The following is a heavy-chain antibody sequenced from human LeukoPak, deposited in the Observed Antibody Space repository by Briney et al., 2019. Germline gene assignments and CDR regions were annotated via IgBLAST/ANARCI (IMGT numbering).Heavy chain of an antibody. V-gene: IGHV4-34*01. D-gene: IGHD3-10*01. CDR2: INHSGST. J-gene: IGHJ5*02. CDR3: ARGSYEYGSGSYYWFDP. CDR1: LGSFSVYY. Sequence: PSETLSLTCAVYLGSFSVYYWHCIRQPPGKGLEWIGEINHSGSTNYNPSLKSRVTISVDTSKNQFSLKLSSVTAADTAVYYCARGSYEYGSGSYYWFDPWGQGTLVTVSS.